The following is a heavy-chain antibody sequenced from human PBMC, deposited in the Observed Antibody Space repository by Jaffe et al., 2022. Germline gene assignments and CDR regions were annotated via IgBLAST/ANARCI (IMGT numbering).Heavy chain of an antibody. CDR1: GFTFSSYG. D-gene: IGHD5-18*01. CDR3: AKGWSGYSYGYEGFDY. J-gene: IGHJ4*02. Sequence: QVQLVESGGGVVQPGGSLRLSCAASGFTFSSYGMHWVRQAPGKGLEWVAFIRYDGSNKYYADSVKGRFTISRDNSKNTLYLQMNSLRAEDTAVYYCAKGWSGYSYGYEGFDYWGQGTLVTVSS. V-gene: IGHV3-30*02. CDR2: IRYDGSNK.